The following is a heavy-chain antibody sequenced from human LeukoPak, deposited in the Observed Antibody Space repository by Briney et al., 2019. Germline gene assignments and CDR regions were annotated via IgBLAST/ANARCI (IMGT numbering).Heavy chain of an antibody. J-gene: IGHJ4*02. V-gene: IGHV4-59*01. CDR3: ARDEGIAAQFDY. CDR2: IYSSGNT. CDR1: HDSFISYY. D-gene: IGHD6-6*01. Sequence: PSGTLSLTCTVSHDSFISYYWNWIRQPPGKGLEWIGYIYSSGNTDYNPALKSRVTMSMDTSRNQFSLKLRSVTAADTTIYYCARDEGIAAQFDYWGQGTLVTVSS.